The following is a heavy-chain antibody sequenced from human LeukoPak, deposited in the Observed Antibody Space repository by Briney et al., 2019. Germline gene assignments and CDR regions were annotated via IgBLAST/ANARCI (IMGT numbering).Heavy chain of an antibody. V-gene: IGHV4-59*08. CDR2: IYYSGST. Sequence: PSETLSLTCTVSGGSISSYQWSWIRQPPGKGLEWIGYIYYSGSTNYNPSLKSRVTISVDTSKNQFSLKLSSVTAADTAVYYCARHRRYGYYYGSGSLRYFQHWGQGTLVTVSS. J-gene: IGHJ1*01. CDR1: GGSISSYQ. CDR3: ARHRRYGYYYGSGSLRYFQH. D-gene: IGHD3-10*01.